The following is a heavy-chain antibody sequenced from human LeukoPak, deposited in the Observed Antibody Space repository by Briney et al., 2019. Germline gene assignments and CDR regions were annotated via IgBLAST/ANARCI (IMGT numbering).Heavy chain of an antibody. CDR1: GGSISSYY. Sequence: TPSETLSLTCTVSGGSISSYYWSWIRQPPGKGLEWIGYIYYSGSTNYNPSLKSRVTISVDTSKNQFSLKLSSVTAADTAGYYCASTMVRGVIINYYYHGMDVWGQGTTVTVSS. J-gene: IGHJ6*02. V-gene: IGHV4-59*01. D-gene: IGHD3-10*01. CDR2: IYYSGST. CDR3: ASTMVRGVIINYYYHGMDV.